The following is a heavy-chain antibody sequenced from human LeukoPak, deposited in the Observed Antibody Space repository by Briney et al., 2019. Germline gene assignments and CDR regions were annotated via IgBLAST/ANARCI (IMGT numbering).Heavy chain of an antibody. V-gene: IGHV3-21*01. CDR3: ARLYGDSDY. D-gene: IGHD4-17*01. CDR1: GFTFDDYG. Sequence: GGSLRLSCAASGFTFDDYGMSWVRQAPGKGLEWVSSISSSSSYIYYADSVKGRFTISRDNAKNSLYLQMNSLRAEDTAVYYCARLYGDSDYWGQGTLVTVSS. J-gene: IGHJ4*02. CDR2: ISSSSSYI.